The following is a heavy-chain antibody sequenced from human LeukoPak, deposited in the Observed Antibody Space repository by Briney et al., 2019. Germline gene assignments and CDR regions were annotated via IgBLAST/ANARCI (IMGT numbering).Heavy chain of an antibody. CDR1: GFTFSNAW. V-gene: IGHV3-23*01. CDR2: ISGSGVT. D-gene: IGHD7-27*01. CDR3: AKDLNWGGR. Sequence: GGSLRLSCAASGFTFSNAWMSWVRQAPGKGLEWVSGISGSGVTDYADSVKGRFTISRDNSKNTLYLQMNSLRAEDTAVYYCAKDLNWGGRWGQGTLVTVSS. J-gene: IGHJ4*02.